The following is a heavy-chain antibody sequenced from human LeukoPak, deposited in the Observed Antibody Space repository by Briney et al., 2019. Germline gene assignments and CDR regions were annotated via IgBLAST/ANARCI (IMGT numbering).Heavy chain of an antibody. V-gene: IGHV3-9*01. CDR2: ISWNSFTI. J-gene: IGHJ6*03. D-gene: IGHD5-18*01. CDR1: GFTFDDYA. CDR3: AKDIGRVDTASTYMDV. Sequence: GGSLRLSCAASGFTFDDYAMHWVRQAPGKGLEGVLDISWNSFTIGYADSVKGRFTISRDNAKNSLYLQMNSLRVEDTALYYCAKDIGRVDTASTYMDVWGKGTTVTISS.